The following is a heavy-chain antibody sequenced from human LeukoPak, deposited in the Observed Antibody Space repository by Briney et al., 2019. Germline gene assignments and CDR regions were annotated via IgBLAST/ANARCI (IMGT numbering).Heavy chain of an antibody. D-gene: IGHD6-6*01. CDR3: ARGSSSPGDGQDYYFDY. Sequence: GGSLRLSCAASGFTFSSYWMHWVRQGPGKGLVWVSRINSDGSSTNYADSVKGRFTISRDNAKSTLYLQMNSLRVEDTAVYYCARGSSSPGDGQDYYFDYWGQGTLVTVSP. CDR2: INSDGSST. CDR1: GFTFSSYW. J-gene: IGHJ4*02. V-gene: IGHV3-74*01.